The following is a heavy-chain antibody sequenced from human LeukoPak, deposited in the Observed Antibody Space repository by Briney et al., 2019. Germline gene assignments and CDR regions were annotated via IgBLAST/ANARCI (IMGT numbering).Heavy chain of an antibody. CDR3: AELGITMIGGV. Sequence: PGGTLRLSCAAFGFTFSSYGMSWVRQAPGKGLEWVSASIGRGGSTYYADSVKGRFTISRDNAKNSLYLQMNSLRAEDTAVYYCAELGITMIGGVWGKGTTVTISS. CDR2: SIGRGGST. CDR1: GFTFSSYG. D-gene: IGHD3-10*02. V-gene: IGHV3-23*01. J-gene: IGHJ6*04.